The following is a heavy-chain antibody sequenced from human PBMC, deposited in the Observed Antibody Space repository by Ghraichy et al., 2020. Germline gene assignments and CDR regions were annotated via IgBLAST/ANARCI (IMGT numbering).Heavy chain of an antibody. CDR2: VNPKPSAST. CDR1: GYSFTDFY. Sequence: ASVKVSCEGSGYSFTDFYMHWVRQAPGQGLEWMGWVNPKPSASTMYAPRFQGRITLTRDTSINTAYMELTNLTPDDTAVYYCARLRDWEDGMDVWGPGTTVTVAS. D-gene: IGHD1-26*01. CDR3: ARLRDWEDGMDV. J-gene: IGHJ6*02. V-gene: IGHV1-2*02.